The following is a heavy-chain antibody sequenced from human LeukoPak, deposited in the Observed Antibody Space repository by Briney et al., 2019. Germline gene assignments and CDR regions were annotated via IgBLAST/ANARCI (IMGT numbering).Heavy chain of an antibody. Sequence: PSETLSLTCTVSGGSISSSSYYWGWIRQPPGKGLEWIGSIYYSGSTYYNPSLKSRVTISVDTSKNQFSLKLSSVTAADTAVYYCARSRRNMIVVVISFDPWGQGTLVTVSS. J-gene: IGHJ5*02. D-gene: IGHD3-22*01. CDR1: GGSISSSSYY. CDR3: ARSRRNMIVVVISFDP. V-gene: IGHV4-39*07. CDR2: IYYSGST.